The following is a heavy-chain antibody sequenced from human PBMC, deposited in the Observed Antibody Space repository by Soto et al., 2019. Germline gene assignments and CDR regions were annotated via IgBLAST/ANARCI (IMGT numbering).Heavy chain of an antibody. J-gene: IGHJ3*02. CDR1: GGTFSSYT. Sequence: SVKVSCKASGGTFSSYTISWARQAPGQGLEWMGRIIPILGIANYAQKFQGRVTITADKSTSTAYMELSSLRSEDTAVYYCARLKGSGGRCCDAFDIWGQGTMVTGSS. CDR2: IIPILGIA. CDR3: ARLKGSGGRCCDAFDI. V-gene: IGHV1-69*02. D-gene: IGHD2-15*01.